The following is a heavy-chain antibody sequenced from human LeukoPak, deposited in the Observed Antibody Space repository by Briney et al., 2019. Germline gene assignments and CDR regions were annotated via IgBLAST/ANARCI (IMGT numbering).Heavy chain of an antibody. CDR1: GFTFSDHI. V-gene: IGHV3-48*01. CDR2: VSGSGSTV. D-gene: IGHD6-13*01. Sequence: GGSLGLSCAASGFTFSDHIMNWVRQLPGKRLEWVAYVSGSGSTVYYADSVKGRFTISRDNSKNTLYLQMNSLRAEDTAVYYCATDSSSWFFDYWGQGTLVTVSS. J-gene: IGHJ4*02. CDR3: ATDSSSWFFDY.